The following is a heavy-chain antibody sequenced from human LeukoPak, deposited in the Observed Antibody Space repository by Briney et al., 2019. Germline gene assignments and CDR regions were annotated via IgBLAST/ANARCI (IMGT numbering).Heavy chain of an antibody. CDR3: ATKTPPNPAAGHFDY. V-gene: IGHV3-23*01. Sequence: GGSLRLSCAASGFTFSSYAMSWVRQAPGKGLEWVSAISGSGGSTYYADSVKGRFTISRDNSKNTLYLQMNSLRAEDTAVYYCATKTPPNPAAGHFDYWGQGTLVTVSS. J-gene: IGHJ4*02. CDR2: ISGSGGST. D-gene: IGHD6-13*01. CDR1: GFTFSSYA.